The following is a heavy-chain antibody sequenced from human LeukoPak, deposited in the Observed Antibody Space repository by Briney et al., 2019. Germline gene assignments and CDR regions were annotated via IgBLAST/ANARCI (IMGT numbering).Heavy chain of an antibody. CDR1: GYSFTSYW. CDR2: IYPGDSDT. CDR3: ARMRGYCSGGSCYPSVGAFDI. J-gene: IGHJ3*02. D-gene: IGHD2-15*01. V-gene: IGHV5-51*01. Sequence: GESLKISCKGSGYSFTSYWIGWVRQMPGKGLEWMGIIYPGDSDTTYSPSFQGQVTISADKSISPAYLQWSSLKASDAAMYYCARMRGYCSGGSCYPSVGAFDIWRQGTMVTVSS.